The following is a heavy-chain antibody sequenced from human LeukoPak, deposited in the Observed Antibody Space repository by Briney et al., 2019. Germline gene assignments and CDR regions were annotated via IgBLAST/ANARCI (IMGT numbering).Heavy chain of an antibody. CDR3: ARDRLMVRGIYYYYYMDV. CDR2: IYYSGST. D-gene: IGHD3-10*01. Sequence: TLSLTCPVSGGSISSGSYYWSWIRPPPGKGLEWIGYIYYSGSTNYNPSLKSRVTISVDTSKNQFSLKLSSVTAADTAVYYCARDRLMVRGIYYYYYMDVWGKGTTVTISS. CDR1: GGSISSGSYY. V-gene: IGHV4-61*01. J-gene: IGHJ6*03.